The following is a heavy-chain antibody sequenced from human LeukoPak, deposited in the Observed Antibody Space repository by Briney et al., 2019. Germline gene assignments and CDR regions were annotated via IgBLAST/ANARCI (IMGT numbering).Heavy chain of an antibody. CDR3: ARGSGSYRY. J-gene: IGHJ4*02. CDR1: GYTFTSHG. Sequence: ASVKVSCKASGYTFTSHGIGWVRQAPGQGLEWMGWISAYNGVTDYAENFQDRLTMTTDTSTNTAYMELRSLRSEDTAVYYCARGSGSYRYWGQGTLVTVSS. CDR2: ISAYNGVT. D-gene: IGHD1-26*01. V-gene: IGHV1-18*01.